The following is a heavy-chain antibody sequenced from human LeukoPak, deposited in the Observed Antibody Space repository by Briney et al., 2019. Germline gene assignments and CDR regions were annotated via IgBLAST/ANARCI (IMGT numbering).Heavy chain of an antibody. CDR1: GYTFTSYG. V-gene: IGHV1-18*01. CDR2: ISAYNGNT. CDR3: ARRMAAAGRGDFDY. Sequence: ASVKVSCKASGYTFTSYGISWVRQAPGQGLEWMGWISAYNGNTNYAQKLQGRVTITADESTSTAYMELSSLRSEDTAVYYCARRMAAAGRGDFDYWGQGTLVTVSS. D-gene: IGHD6-13*01. J-gene: IGHJ4*02.